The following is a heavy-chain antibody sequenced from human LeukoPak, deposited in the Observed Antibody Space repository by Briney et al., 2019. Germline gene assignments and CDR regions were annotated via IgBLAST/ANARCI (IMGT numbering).Heavy chain of an antibody. Sequence: ASVKVSCKVSGYTFTGYYIHWVRQAPGQGLEWMGWINPNSGGTNNAQKFQGRVTMTRDTSISTAYMELSRLRSDDAAVYYCARVLFYSSGNKSNRVDYWGQGTLVTVSS. CDR3: ARVLFYSSGNKSNRVDY. J-gene: IGHJ4*02. D-gene: IGHD6-19*01. CDR2: INPNSGGT. CDR1: GYTFTGYY. V-gene: IGHV1-2*02.